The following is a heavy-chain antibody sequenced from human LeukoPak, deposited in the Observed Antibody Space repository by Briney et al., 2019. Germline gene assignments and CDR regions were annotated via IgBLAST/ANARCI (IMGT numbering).Heavy chain of an antibody. CDR3: ARTGAGGDFDP. V-gene: IGHV1-2*02. CDR2: INHNSGGR. Sequence: ASVKVSFKASVYTFTGYYMHWVRQAPGQRLEGMGWINHNSGGRNYAQKFHGRVPMPSDTSISTAYMQLSGLRSDDTAVYYCARTGAGGDFDPWGKGPLVSVSS. J-gene: IGHJ5*02. D-gene: IGHD2-21*02. CDR1: VYTFTGYY.